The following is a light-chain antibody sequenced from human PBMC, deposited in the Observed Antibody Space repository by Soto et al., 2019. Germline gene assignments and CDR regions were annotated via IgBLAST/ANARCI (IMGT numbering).Light chain of an antibody. Sequence: LTQPASGSVSPGRSITISCTRTNSDVGGYNYVSWYQQHPGKAPQPIIYELSNRPSGVSNRFSSSNSGNTASLTISALQADHEADSYCSSYTSSSVYVFPTGTKVTVL. CDR3: SSYTSSSVYV. V-gene: IGLV2-14*01. CDR2: ELS. J-gene: IGLJ1*01. CDR1: NSDVGGYNY.